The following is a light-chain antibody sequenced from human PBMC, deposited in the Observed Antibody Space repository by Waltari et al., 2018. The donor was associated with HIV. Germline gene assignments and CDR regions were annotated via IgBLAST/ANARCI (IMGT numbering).Light chain of an antibody. CDR1: SSDVNAYNY. Sequence: QSALTQPPSMSGSPGQSLTISCTGPSSDVNAYNYVSWYQHHPDKAPKVIIYEVTRRPSGVSNRFSGSKSGNTASLTISGLLPEDEAEYFCVSYISSSTPEFGGGTKLTVL. V-gene: IGLV2-14*01. J-gene: IGLJ3*02. CDR3: VSYISSSTPE. CDR2: EVT.